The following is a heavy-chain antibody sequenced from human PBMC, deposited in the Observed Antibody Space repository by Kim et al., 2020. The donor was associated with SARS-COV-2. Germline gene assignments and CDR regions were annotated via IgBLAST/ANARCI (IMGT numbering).Heavy chain of an antibody. V-gene: IGHV3-21*01. CDR3: ARDKESIAARRGWFDP. J-gene: IGHJ5*02. Sequence: GGSLRLSCAASGFTFSSYSMNWVRQAPGKGLEWVSSISSSSSYIYYADSVKGRFTISRDNAKNSLYLQMNRLRAEDTGVYYCARDKESIAARRGWFDPWGQGTLVTVSS. CDR2: ISSSSSYI. D-gene: IGHD6-6*01. CDR1: GFTFSSYS.